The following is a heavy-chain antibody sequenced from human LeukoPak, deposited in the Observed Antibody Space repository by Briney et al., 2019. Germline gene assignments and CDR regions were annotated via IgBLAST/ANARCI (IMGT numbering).Heavy chain of an antibody. CDR1: GFTFSSYG. V-gene: IGHV3-30*03. D-gene: IGHD2-15*01. CDR2: ISYDGSNK. CDR3: ARDTGSGYCSGGRCRGAFDI. J-gene: IGHJ3*02. Sequence: GGSLRLSCAASGFTFSSYGMHWVRQAPGKGLEWVAVISYDGSNKYYADSVKGRFTISRDNSKNTLYLQMNSLRAEDTAVYYCARDTGSGYCSGGRCRGAFDIWGQGTMVTVSS.